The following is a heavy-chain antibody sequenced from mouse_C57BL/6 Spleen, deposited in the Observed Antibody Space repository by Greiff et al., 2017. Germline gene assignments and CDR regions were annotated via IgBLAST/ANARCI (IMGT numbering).Heavy chain of an antibody. CDR3: ARGRDYDYDGYAMDY. V-gene: IGHV7-1*01. D-gene: IGHD2-4*01. CDR1: GFAFSDFY. J-gene: IGHJ4*01. Sequence: EVKLVESGGGLVQSGRSLRLSCATSGFAFSDFYMEWVRQAPGKGLEWIAASRNKANDYTTEYSASVKGRFIVSRDTSQSILYLPMNALRAEDTAIYSCARGRDYDYDGYAMDYWGQGTSVTVSS. CDR2: SRNKANDYTT.